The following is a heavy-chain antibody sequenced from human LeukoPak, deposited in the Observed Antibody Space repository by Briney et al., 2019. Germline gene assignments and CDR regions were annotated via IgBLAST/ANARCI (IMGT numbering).Heavy chain of an antibody. J-gene: IGHJ4*02. D-gene: IGHD3-9*01. CDR2: MNPNSGNT. CDR3: ARGPHDRTRTYYDILTGYYVFDY. Sequence: ASVKVSCKASGYTFTSYDINWVRQATGQGLEWMGWMNPNSGNTGYAQKFQGRVTMTRNTSISTAYMELSSLRSEDTAVYYCARGPHDRTRTYYDILTGYYVFDYWGQGTLVTVSS. V-gene: IGHV1-8*01. CDR1: GYTFTSYD.